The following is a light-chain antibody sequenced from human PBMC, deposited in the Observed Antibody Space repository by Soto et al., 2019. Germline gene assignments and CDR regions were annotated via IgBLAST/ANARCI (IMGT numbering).Light chain of an antibody. V-gene: IGKV3-20*01. CDR1: QSLNMRY. J-gene: IGKJ1*01. CDR3: HQYESSPQT. Sequence: EIVLTQSPGTLSLSRGERTTLSCRARQSLNMRYLAWYQPPPGQAPRLLIFGASDRATGLPDRFSGSGSGTDFTLSISRLEPDDFAVYYCHQYESSPQTFGRGTKVDIK. CDR2: GAS.